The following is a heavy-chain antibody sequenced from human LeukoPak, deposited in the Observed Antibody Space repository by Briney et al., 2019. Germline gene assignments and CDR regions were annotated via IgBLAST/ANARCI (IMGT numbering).Heavy chain of an antibody. CDR3: ARDLIVATRDDAFDI. CDR2: ISYDGSNK. V-gene: IGHV3-30-3*01. D-gene: IGHD5-12*01. CDR1: GFTFSSYA. Sequence: GSLRLSCAASGFTFSSYAMHWVRQAPGKGLEWVAVISYDGSNKYYADSVKGRFTISRDNSKNTLYLQMNSLRAEDTAVYYCARDLIVATRDDAFDIWGQGTMVTVSS. J-gene: IGHJ3*02.